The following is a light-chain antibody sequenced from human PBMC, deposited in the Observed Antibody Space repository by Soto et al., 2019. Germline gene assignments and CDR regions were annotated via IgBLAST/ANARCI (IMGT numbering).Light chain of an antibody. J-gene: IGKJ2*01. CDR1: ETVSTN. Sequence: IVMTQSPATLSVSPGESVTLSCRASETVSTNLAWFQQKPGQTPRLLIFGASTRATGISTRFTGSGSETEFTLTIGSLQSEDLAVYYCQQYYNWPPYTFGQGTKLEIK. CDR2: GAS. CDR3: QQYYNWPPYT. V-gene: IGKV3-15*01.